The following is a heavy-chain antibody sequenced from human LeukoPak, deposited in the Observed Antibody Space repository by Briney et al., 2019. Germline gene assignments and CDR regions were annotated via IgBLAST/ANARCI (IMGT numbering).Heavy chain of an antibody. CDR1: GYTFTGYY. D-gene: IGHD2-8*01. CDR2: INPNSGGT. Sequence: ASVKVSCKASGYTFTGYYMHWVRQAPGQGLEWMGWINPNSGGTNYAQKFQGRVTMTRDTSISTAYMELSRLRSDDTAVYYCARGYCANGVCNPFLDYWGQGTLVTVSS. CDR3: ARGYCANGVCNPFLDY. J-gene: IGHJ4*02. V-gene: IGHV1-2*02.